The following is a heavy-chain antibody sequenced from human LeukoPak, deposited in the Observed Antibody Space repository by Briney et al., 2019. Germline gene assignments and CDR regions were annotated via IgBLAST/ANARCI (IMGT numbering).Heavy chain of an antibody. Sequence: GGSLRLSCAASGFTFSSYSMNWVRQAPGKGLEWVSYISSSSSTIYYADSVKGRFTISRDNAKNSLYLQMNSLRAEDTAVYYCARAGVNDYVWGSHLLYYYGMDVWGQGTTVTVSS. D-gene: IGHD3-16*01. CDR3: ARAGVNDYVWGSHLLYYYGMDV. J-gene: IGHJ6*02. CDR2: ISSSSSTI. V-gene: IGHV3-48*01. CDR1: GFTFSSYS.